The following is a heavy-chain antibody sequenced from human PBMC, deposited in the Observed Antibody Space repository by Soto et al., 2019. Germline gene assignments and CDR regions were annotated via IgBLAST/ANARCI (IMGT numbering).Heavy chain of an antibody. J-gene: IGHJ6*02. V-gene: IGHV1-18*01. Sequence: GASVKVSCKASGYTFSSYDITWVRQAPGQGLEWLGWISGFNGNTNYAQNLQGRVTMTTDTSASTAPMELRSLRFDDTAVYYCARKGGSYYDYGMDVWGQGTTVTVSS. D-gene: IGHD1-26*01. CDR1: GYTFSSYD. CDR3: ARKGGSYYDYGMDV. CDR2: ISGFNGNT.